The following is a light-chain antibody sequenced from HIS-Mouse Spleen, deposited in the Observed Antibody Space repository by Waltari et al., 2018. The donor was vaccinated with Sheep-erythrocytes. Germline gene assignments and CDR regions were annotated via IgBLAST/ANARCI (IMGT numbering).Light chain of an antibody. CDR2: SNN. CDR3: AAWDDSLNGVV. CDR1: SPNIGRNT. J-gene: IGLJ2*01. Sequence: QSVLTQPPSASGTPGQRVTIACSGSSPNIGRNTVNWYQQLPGTAPKLLIYSNNQRPSGVPDLFSGSKSGTSASLAISGLQSEDEADYYCAAWDDSLNGVVFGGGTKLTVL. V-gene: IGLV1-44*01.